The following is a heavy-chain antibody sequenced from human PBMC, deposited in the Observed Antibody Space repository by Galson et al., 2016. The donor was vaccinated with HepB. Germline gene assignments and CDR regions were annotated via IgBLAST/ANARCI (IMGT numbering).Heavy chain of an antibody. D-gene: IGHD6-13*01. J-gene: IGHJ2*01. Sequence: VTLSLTCTVSGGSVSSGSYYWSWVRQPPGKGLEWNGYIYYSGSTNYNPSPQSRVTISIDTSKNQFSLKLTSVTAADTAVYYCARGSSSWGYWYFDLWGRGTLVTVSS. V-gene: IGHV4-61*01. CDR1: GGSVSSGSYY. CDR2: IYYSGST. CDR3: ARGSSSWGYWYFDL.